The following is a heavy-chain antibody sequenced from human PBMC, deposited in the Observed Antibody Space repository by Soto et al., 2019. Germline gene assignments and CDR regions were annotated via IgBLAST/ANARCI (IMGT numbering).Heavy chain of an antibody. CDR3: ARRLSSSGWYVGY. V-gene: IGHV5-10-1*01. CDR2: IDPSDSYT. D-gene: IGHD6-19*01. CDR1: GYSFTSCW. Sequence: GEFLKISCKGSGYSFTSCWISWVRQMPGKGLEWMGRIDPSDSYTNYSPSFQGHVTISADKSISTAYLQWSSLKASDTAMYYCARRLSSSGWYVGYWGQGTLVTVSS. J-gene: IGHJ4*02.